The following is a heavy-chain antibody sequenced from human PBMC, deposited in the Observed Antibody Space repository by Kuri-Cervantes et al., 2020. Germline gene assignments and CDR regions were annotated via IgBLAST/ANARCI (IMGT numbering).Heavy chain of an antibody. CDR3: AKDRWAFDI. D-gene: IGHD3-16*02. CDR2: ISYDGSNK. J-gene: IGHJ3*02. V-gene: IGHV3-30*18. Sequence: GGSLRLSCAASGFTFSSYAMSWVRQAPGKGLEWVAVISYDGSNKYYADSVKGRFTISGDNSKNTLYLQMNSLRAEDTAVYYCAKDRWAFDIWGQGTMVTVSS. CDR1: GFTFSSYA.